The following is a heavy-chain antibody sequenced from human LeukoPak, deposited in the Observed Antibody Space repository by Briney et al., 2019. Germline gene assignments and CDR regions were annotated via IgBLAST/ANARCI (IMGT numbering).Heavy chain of an antibody. V-gene: IGHV4-4*07. J-gene: IGHJ4*02. CDR2: IYSSGST. CDR3: ARDSYSTSCYDY. Sequence: PSETLSLTCTVSGGSISSYYWSWIRQPAGEGLEWIGRIYSSGSTNYNPSLKSRVTLSVDTSKNEFSLKLSSVTAADTAVYYCARDSYSTSCYDYWGQGILVTVSS. D-gene: IGHD2-2*01. CDR1: GGSISSYY.